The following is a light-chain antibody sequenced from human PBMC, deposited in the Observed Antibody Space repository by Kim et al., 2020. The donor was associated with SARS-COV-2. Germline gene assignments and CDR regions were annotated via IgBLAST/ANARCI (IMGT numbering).Light chain of an antibody. CDR1: ALPKQY. CDR2: KDS. CDR3: QSVDSSGTYKV. V-gene: IGLV3-25*03. J-gene: IGLJ2*01. Sequence: SYELTQPPSVSVPLGQTARITCSGDALPKQYAYWYQQKPGQAPVLVIYKDSERPSGIPGRFSGSSSGTTVTLTISGVQAEDEADYYCQSVDSSGTYKVFGGGTQLTVL.